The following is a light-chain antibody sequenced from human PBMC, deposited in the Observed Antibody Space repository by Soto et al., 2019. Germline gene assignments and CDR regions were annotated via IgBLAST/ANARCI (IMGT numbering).Light chain of an antibody. CDR1: QSVSRNY. V-gene: IGKV3-11*01. CDR3: QQRSNWPPLT. CDR2: GAS. J-gene: IGKJ4*01. Sequence: EIVLTQSPGTLSLSPGERATLSCRASQSVSRNYLAWYQQKPGQAPRLLIYGASTRATGIPARFSGSGSGTEFTLTISSLEPEDFAVYYCQQRSNWPPLTFGGGTKVDIK.